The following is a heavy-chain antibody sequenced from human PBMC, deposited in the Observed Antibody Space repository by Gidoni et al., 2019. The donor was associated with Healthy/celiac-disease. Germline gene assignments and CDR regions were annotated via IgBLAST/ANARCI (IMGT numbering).Heavy chain of an antibody. CDR2: IYYSGST. CDR3: ARGGLSGVVDY. Sequence: QVQLQESGPGLVKPSETLSLTCTVPGGSISSYYWSWIRQPPGKGLEWIGYIYYSGSTNYNPSLKSRVTISVDTSKNQFSLKLSSVTAADTAVYYCARGGLSGVVDYWGQGTLVTVSS. V-gene: IGHV4-59*01. D-gene: IGHD3-3*01. CDR1: GGSISSYY. J-gene: IGHJ4*02.